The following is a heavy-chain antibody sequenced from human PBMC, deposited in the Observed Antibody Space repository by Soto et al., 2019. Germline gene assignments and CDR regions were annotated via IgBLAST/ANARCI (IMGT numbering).Heavy chain of an antibody. J-gene: IGHJ6*03. D-gene: IGHD3-9*01. CDR3: ARVDYDILTGYYTDYYYYYMDV. Sequence: GGSLRLSCAASGFTFSSYGMHWVRQAPGKGLEWVAVIWYDGSNKYYADSVKGRFTISRDNSKNTLYLQMNSLRAEDTAVYYCARVDYDILTGYYTDYYYYYMDVWGKGTTVTVSS. V-gene: IGHV3-33*01. CDR2: IWYDGSNK. CDR1: GFTFSSYG.